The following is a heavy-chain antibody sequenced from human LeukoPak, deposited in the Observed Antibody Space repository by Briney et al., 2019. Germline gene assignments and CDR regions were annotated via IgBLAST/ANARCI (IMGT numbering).Heavy chain of an antibody. CDR1: GGSISSHY. D-gene: IGHD2-2*01. V-gene: IGHV4-59*11. Sequence: SETLSLTCTVSGGSISSHYWSWTRQPPGKGLEWIGYIYYSGSTNYNPSLKSRVTISVDTSKNQFSLKLSSVTAADTAVYYCAREVPAAANFDYWGQGTLVTVSS. CDR3: AREVPAAANFDY. CDR2: IYYSGST. J-gene: IGHJ4*02.